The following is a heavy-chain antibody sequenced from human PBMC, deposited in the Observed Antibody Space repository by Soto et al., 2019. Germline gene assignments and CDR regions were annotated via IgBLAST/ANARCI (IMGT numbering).Heavy chain of an antibody. CDR3: TTSRGVLLWFGEFYGMDV. J-gene: IGHJ6*02. CDR2: IKSKTDGGTT. CDR1: GFTFSNAW. Sequence: PGGSLRLSCAASGFTFSNAWMSWVRQAPGKGLEWVGRIKSKTDGGTTDYAAPVKGRFTISRDDSKNTLYLQMNSLKTEDTAVYYCTTSRGVLLWFGEFYGMDVWGQGTTVTVS. D-gene: IGHD3-10*01. V-gene: IGHV3-15*01.